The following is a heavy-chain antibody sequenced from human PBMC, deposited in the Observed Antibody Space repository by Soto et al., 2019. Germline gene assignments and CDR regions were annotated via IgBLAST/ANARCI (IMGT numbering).Heavy chain of an antibody. J-gene: IGHJ6*02. Sequence: PSETLSLTCTVSGGSVSSGSYYWSWIRQPPGKGLEWIGYIYYSGSTNYNPSLKSRVTISVDTSKNLFSLKLSSVTAADTAVYYCARDSRDYCISTSCWGNYYYSGMAVWGQGTTVTVSS. D-gene: IGHD2-2*01. CDR2: IYYSGST. CDR1: GGSVSSGSYY. CDR3: ARDSRDYCISTSCWGNYYYSGMAV. V-gene: IGHV4-61*01.